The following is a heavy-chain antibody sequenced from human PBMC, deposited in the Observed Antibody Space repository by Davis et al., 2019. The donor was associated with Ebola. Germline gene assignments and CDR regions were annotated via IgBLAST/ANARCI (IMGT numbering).Heavy chain of an antibody. CDR2: IYYSGST. CDR3: ARSRRMVGATIDY. J-gene: IGHJ4*02. Sequence: MPSETLSLTCTVSGGSISSYYWSWIRQPPGKGLEWIGYIYYSGSTNYNPSLKSRVTISVDTSKNQFSLKLSSVTAADMAVYYCARSRRMVGATIDYWGQGTLVTVSS. D-gene: IGHD1-26*01. V-gene: IGHV4-59*01. CDR1: GGSISSYY.